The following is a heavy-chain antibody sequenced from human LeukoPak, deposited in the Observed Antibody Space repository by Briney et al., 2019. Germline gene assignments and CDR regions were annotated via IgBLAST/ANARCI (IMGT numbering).Heavy chain of an antibody. J-gene: IGHJ4*02. CDR1: GFTFRSYA. V-gene: IGHV3-30-3*01. CDR2: ISYDGSNK. Sequence: AGGSLRLSCAASGFTFRSYAMHWARKAPGKGLEWVAVISYDGSNKYYADSVKGRFTISRDNSKNTLYLQMNSLRAEDTAVYYCARDELGEPTYYFDYWGQGTLVTVSS. D-gene: IGHD3-10*01. CDR3: ARDELGEPTYYFDY.